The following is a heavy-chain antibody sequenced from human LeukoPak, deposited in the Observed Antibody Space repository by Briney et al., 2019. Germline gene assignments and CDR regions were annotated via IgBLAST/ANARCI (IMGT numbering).Heavy chain of an antibody. CDR2: IIPILGIA. Sequence: SVKVSCKASGGTFSSYTISWVRQAPGQGLEWMGRIIPILGIANYAQKFQGRVTITADKSTSTAYMELSSLRSEDTAVYYCARGSMVVPAAMDYWGQGTLVTVSS. CDR1: GGTFSSYT. V-gene: IGHV1-69*02. J-gene: IGHJ4*02. D-gene: IGHD2-2*01. CDR3: ARGSMVVPAAMDY.